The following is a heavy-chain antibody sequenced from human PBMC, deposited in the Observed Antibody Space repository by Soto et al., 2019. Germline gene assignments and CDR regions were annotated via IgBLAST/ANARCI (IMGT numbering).Heavy chain of an antibody. D-gene: IGHD3-22*01. Sequence: QVPLVQSGAEVKKPGASVKVSCEASDFNSLSYGFSWVRQAPGQGLEWMGCVSGPNGNTNYALKFQGRVTMTTETSTNTGYMELRSLRSDDTAVYFCARDHYDTTYGYHLGADYWGQGTLVTVSS. CDR3: ARDHYDTTYGYHLGADY. V-gene: IGHV1-18*01. CDR1: DFNSLSYG. CDR2: VSGPNGNT. J-gene: IGHJ4*02.